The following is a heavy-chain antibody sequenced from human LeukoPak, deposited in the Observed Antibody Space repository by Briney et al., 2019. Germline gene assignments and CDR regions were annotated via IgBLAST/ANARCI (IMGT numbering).Heavy chain of an antibody. J-gene: IGHJ4*02. CDR3: ATADWESFYFDS. CDR1: GGSVSRGGYY. V-gene: IGHV4-31*03. Sequence: SETLSLTCTVSGGSVSRGGYYWNWIRQHPGKGLEWIGFTSYSEGTYYNPSLMSRITISVDRSQNQFSLKIRDVTAADTAVYFCATADWESFYFDSWGQGVLVSVSS. CDR2: TSYSEGT. D-gene: IGHD1-26*01.